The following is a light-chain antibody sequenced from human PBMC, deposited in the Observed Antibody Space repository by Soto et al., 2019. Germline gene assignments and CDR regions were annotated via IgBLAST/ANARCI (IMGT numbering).Light chain of an antibody. J-gene: IGKJ4*01. CDR2: AAS. V-gene: IGKV1-9*01. Sequence: IPLTQSPSSLSASVGDRVTITCRASQGISSFLAWVQQKPGKAPKLLIYAASTLQSGVPSRFSGSGSGTDFTLTISSLQPEDFATYYCQQLNSYPLTFGGGTKVEIK. CDR3: QQLNSYPLT. CDR1: QGISSF.